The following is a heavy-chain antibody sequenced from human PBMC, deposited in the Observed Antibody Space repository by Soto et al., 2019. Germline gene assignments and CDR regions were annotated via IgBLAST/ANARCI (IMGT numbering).Heavy chain of an antibody. V-gene: IGHV1-18*01. Sequence: ASVKVSCKASGYTFTSYGISWVRQAPGQGLEWMGWISAYNGNTNYAQKLQGRVTMTTDTSTSTAYMELSSLRSEDTAVYYCAREGIAAPSSYFDYWGQGTLVTVSS. J-gene: IGHJ4*02. CDR1: GYTFTSYG. D-gene: IGHD6-13*01. CDR3: AREGIAAPSSYFDY. CDR2: ISAYNGNT.